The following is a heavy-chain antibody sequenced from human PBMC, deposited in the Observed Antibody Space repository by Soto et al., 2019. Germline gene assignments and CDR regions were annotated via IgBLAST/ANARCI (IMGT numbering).Heavy chain of an antibody. CDR1: GGSFSSSSYY. CDR2: IYYSGST. J-gene: IGHJ4*02. D-gene: IGHD3-16*02. CDR3: ARLQGSGYVWGSYRPTYFDY. V-gene: IGHV4-39*01. Sequence: SETLSLTCAVYGGSFSSSSYYWGWIRQPPGKGLEWIGSIYYSGSTYYNPSLKSRVTISVDTSKNQFSLKLSSVTAADTAVYYCARLQGSGYVWGSYRPTYFDYWGQGTLVTVSS.